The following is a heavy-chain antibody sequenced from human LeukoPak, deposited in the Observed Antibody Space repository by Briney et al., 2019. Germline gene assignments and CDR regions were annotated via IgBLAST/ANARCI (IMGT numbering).Heavy chain of an antibody. Sequence: PGGSLRLSCAASGFTFSSYSMNWVRQAPGKGLEWVSSISSSSSYIYYADSVKGRFTISRDNAKNSLYLQMNSLRAEDTALYYCAREGAYYDFWSGYSYFDYWGKGTTVTVSS. J-gene: IGHJ4*03. V-gene: IGHV3-21*04. CDR1: GFTFSSYS. CDR2: ISSSSSYI. CDR3: AREGAYYDFWSGYSYFDY. D-gene: IGHD3-3*01.